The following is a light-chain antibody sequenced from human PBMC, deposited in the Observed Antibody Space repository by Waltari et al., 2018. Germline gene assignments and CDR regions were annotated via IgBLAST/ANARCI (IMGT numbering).Light chain of an antibody. J-gene: IGLJ2*01. V-gene: IGLV2-23*02. CDR2: EVS. Sequence: QSALTQPASVSGSPGQSITIYCTGTASDVGSYNLVSWYQQRPGKAPKLMICEVSKRPSGVSNRFSGSKSGNTASLTISGLQAEDEADYYCCSYAGSSTYVVFGGGTKLTVL. CDR3: CSYAGSSTYVV. CDR1: ASDVGSYNL.